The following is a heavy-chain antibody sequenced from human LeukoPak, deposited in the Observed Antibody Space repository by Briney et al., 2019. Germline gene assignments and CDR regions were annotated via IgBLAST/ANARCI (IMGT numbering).Heavy chain of an antibody. D-gene: IGHD2-15*01. CDR3: ARGGRVAATLNY. J-gene: IGHJ4*02. CDR2: ISYDGSNK. V-gene: IGHV3-30*04. CDR1: GFTFSSYA. Sequence: GGSLRLSCAASGFTFSSYAMSWVRQAPGKGLEWVAVISYDGSNKYYADSVKGRFTISRDNSKNTLYLQMNSLRAEDTAVYYCARGGRVAATLNYWGQGTLVTVFS.